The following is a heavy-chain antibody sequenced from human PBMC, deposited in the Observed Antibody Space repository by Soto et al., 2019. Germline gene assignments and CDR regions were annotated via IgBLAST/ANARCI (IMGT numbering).Heavy chain of an antibody. CDR3: ARESAVPGTVFDY. D-gene: IGHD6-19*01. J-gene: IGHJ4*02. Sequence: PGGSLRLSCAASGITFSSYWMHWVRQAPGQGLVWVSRINRDATSTNYADSVKGRFTISRDNAKNTLYLQMNSLRAEDTAVYYCARESAVPGTVFDYWGQGVLVTVSS. CDR2: INRDATST. CDR1: GITFSSYW. V-gene: IGHV3-74*01.